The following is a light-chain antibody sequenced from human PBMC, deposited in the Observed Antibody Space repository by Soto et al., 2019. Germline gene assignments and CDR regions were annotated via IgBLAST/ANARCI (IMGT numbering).Light chain of an antibody. J-gene: IGLJ3*02. V-gene: IGLV2-8*01. CDR2: EVT. Sequence: QSALTQPPSASGSPGQSVTISCTGTSSDVGGYNYVSWYQQHPGKAPKLIIYEVTQRPSGVSDRFSASKSGNTASLTVSGLQAEDEADYYCSSFVAGNNYWVFGGGTKVTVL. CDR1: SSDVGGYNY. CDR3: SSFVAGNNYWV.